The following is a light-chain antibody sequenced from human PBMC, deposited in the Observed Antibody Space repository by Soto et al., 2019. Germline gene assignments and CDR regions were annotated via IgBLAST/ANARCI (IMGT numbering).Light chain of an antibody. CDR1: SSDVGGYNY. CDR3: SSYTSSSTPHYV. CDR2: DVS. J-gene: IGLJ1*01. Sequence: QSALPQPASLSGSPGQSITISCTGTSSDVGGYNYVSWYQQHPGKAPKLMIYDVSNRPSGVSNRFSGSKSGNTASLTISGLQAEDEADYYCSSYTSSSTPHYVFGTGTKVTVL. V-gene: IGLV2-14*01.